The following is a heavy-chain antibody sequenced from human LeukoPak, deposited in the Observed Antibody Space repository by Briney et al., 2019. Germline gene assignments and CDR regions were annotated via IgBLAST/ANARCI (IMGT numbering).Heavy chain of an antibody. V-gene: IGHV1-69*05. Sequence: GASVKVSCKASGGTFSSYAISWVRQAPGQGLEWMGGIIPIFGTANYAQKLQGRVTMTTDTSTSTAYMELRSLRSDDTAVYYCARIPVAVAGTDWFDPWGQGTLVTVSS. J-gene: IGHJ5*02. CDR1: GGTFSSYA. CDR3: ARIPVAVAGTDWFDP. CDR2: IIPIFGTA. D-gene: IGHD6-19*01.